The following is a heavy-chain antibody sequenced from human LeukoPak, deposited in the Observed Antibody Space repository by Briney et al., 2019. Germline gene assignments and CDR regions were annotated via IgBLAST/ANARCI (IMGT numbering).Heavy chain of an antibody. Sequence: ASVKVSCKASGYTSTSYGISWVRQAPGQGLEWMGWISAYNGNTNYAQKLQGRVTMTTDTSTSTAYMELRSLRSDDTAVYYCARNSRGYSSGTLYFDYWGQGTLVTVSS. J-gene: IGHJ4*02. D-gene: IGHD6-19*01. CDR3: ARNSRGYSSGTLYFDY. CDR2: ISAYNGNT. V-gene: IGHV1-18*01. CDR1: GYTSTSYG.